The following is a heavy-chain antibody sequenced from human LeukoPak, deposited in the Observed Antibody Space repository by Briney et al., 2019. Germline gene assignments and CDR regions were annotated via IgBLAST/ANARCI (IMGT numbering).Heavy chain of an antibody. CDR1: GLPVRRNH. D-gene: IGHD6-19*01. J-gene: IGHJ4*02. CDR2: IYSGGGT. Sequence: GGSLRLSCGVSGLPVRRNHRSWVPQAPGKRLEWVSAIYSGGGTYYADSVKGRFTLSRDISKNTLYLQMNSLRSEDTAVYYCAKDRGSASGWYRFDYWGQGTLVTVSS. V-gene: IGHV3-66*01. CDR3: AKDRGSASGWYRFDY.